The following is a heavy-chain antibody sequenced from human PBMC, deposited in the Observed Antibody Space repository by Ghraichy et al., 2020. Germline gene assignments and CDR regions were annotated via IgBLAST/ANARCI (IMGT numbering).Heavy chain of an antibody. CDR3: AKDMGAYSSSWYDYYYGMDV. CDR2: ISWNSGSI. D-gene: IGHD6-13*01. J-gene: IGHJ6*02. Sequence: GGSLRLSCAASGFTFDDYAMHWVRQAPGKGLEWVSGISWNSGSIGYADSVKGRFTISRDNAKNSLYLQMNSLRAEDTALYYCAKDMGAYSSSWYDYYYGMDVWGQGTTVTVSS. V-gene: IGHV3-9*01. CDR1: GFTFDDYA.